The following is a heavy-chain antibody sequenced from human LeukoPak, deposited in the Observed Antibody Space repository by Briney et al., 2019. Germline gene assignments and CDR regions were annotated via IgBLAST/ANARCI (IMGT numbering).Heavy chain of an antibody. V-gene: IGHV3-53*01. CDR2: IYSGGLT. J-gene: IGHJ4*02. D-gene: IGHD1/OR15-1a*01. Sequence: GGSLRLSCAASGFTVSSNYMSWVRQAPGKGLAWVSVIYSGGLTYYADSVKGRFTISRDNSENTLYLQMNSLRAEDTAVYYCAREGEHDWGQGTLVTVSS. CDR1: GFTVSSNY. CDR3: AREGEHD.